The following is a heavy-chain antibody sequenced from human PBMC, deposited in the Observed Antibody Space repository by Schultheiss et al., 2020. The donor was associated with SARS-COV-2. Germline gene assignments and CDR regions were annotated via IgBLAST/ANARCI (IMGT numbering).Heavy chain of an antibody. D-gene: IGHD1-26*01. J-gene: IGHJ4*02. CDR1: GFTFSSYA. V-gene: IGHV3-23*01. Sequence: GGSLRLSCAASGFTFSSYAMHWVRQAPGKGLEWVSAISGSGGSTYYADSVKGRFTISRDNAKNSLYLQMNSLRAEDTAVYYCARGGGGSYSFDYWGQGTLVTVSS. CDR2: ISGSGGST. CDR3: ARGGGGSYSFDY.